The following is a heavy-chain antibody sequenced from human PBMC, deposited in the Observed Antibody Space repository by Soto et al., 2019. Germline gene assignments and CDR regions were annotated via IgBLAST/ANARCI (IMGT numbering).Heavy chain of an antibody. CDR3: AKDHLPRRGVTMIVVVINFDY. D-gene: IGHD3-22*01. V-gene: IGHV3-23*01. CDR2: ISGSGGST. Sequence: GGSLRLSCAASGFTFSSYAMSWVRQAPGKGLEWVSAISGSGGSTYYADSVKGRFTISRDNSKNTLYLQMNSLRAEDTAVYYCAKDHLPRRGVTMIVVVINFDYWGQGTLVTVSS. CDR1: GFTFSSYA. J-gene: IGHJ4*02.